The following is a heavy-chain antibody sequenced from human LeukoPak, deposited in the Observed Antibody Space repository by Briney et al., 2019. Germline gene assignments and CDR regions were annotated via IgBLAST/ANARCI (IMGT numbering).Heavy chain of an antibody. J-gene: IGHJ4*02. D-gene: IGHD3-22*01. CDR3: ARTPIYYFDNSGYYN. CDR2: IYTSGST. V-gene: IGHV4-61*02. Sequence: SETLSLTCTVSGDSITSGTYYWTWIRQPAGKGLEWIGRIYTSGSTNYNPSLKSRVTISLDTSKNQFSLRLSSVTAADTAVYYCARTPIYYFDNSGYYNWGQGTLVTVSS. CDR1: GDSITSGTYY.